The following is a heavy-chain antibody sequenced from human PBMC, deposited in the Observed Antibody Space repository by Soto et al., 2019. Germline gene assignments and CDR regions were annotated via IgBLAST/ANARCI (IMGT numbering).Heavy chain of an antibody. V-gene: IGHV4-30-2*01. Sequence: QPPGTGLEWIGYIYHSGSTYYNPTLKSRVTLSVDRSKNQFSLKLSSVTAADTAVYYCARDRAAAGLLAYWGQGTPVTVSA. D-gene: IGHD6-13*01. J-gene: IGHJ4*02. CDR2: IYHSGST. CDR3: ARDRAAAGLLAY.